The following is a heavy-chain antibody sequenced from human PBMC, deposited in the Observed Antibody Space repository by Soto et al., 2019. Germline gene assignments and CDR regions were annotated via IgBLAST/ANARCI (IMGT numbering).Heavy chain of an antibody. CDR2: IYFSGVA. CDR1: GASITDSY. V-gene: IGHV4-59*01. D-gene: IGHD2-15*01. J-gene: IGHJ1*01. CDR3: ARGDSDLAVSEAAY. Sequence: QMQMQESGPRLVKPSETLSLTCTVSGASITDSYWSWIRQPPEKGLEWIGYIYFSGVATYNPSLKRRATMSLDTSKNEFSLKLTSVTAADTAIYYCARGDSDLAVSEAAYWGQGTLVTVSS.